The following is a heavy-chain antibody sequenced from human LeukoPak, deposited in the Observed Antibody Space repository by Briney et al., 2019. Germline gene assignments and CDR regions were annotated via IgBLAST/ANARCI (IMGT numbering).Heavy chain of an antibody. J-gene: IGHJ3*02. V-gene: IGHV3-23*01. Sequence: PGGSLRLSCAASGFTFNNYAMSWVRQAPGKGLEWVSTISGSGVTTYYADSVKGRFTISRDTSRHTLYLQMNSLRAEDTALYYCARGKTSDDIIEDAFDIWGQGTMVAVSS. CDR3: ARGKTSDDIIEDAFDI. D-gene: IGHD3-9*01. CDR1: GFTFNNYA. CDR2: ISGSGVTT.